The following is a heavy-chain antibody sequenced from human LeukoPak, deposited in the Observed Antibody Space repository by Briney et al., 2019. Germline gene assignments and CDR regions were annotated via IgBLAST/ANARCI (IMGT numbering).Heavy chain of an antibody. V-gene: IGHV4-34*01. CDR2: INHSGST. D-gene: IGHD6-6*01. J-gene: IGHJ3*02. CDR1: GGSFSGYY. CDR3: ARGRGSSSSREDAFDI. Sequence: SETLSLTCAVYGGSFSGYYWSWIRQPPGKGLEWIGEINHSGSTNYNPSLKGRVTMSVDTSKNQFSLKLSSVTAADTAVYYCARGRGSSSSREDAFDIWGQGTMVTVSS.